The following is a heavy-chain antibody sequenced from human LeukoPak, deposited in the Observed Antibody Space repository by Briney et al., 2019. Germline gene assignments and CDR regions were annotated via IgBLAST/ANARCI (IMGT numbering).Heavy chain of an antibody. CDR2: INPNSGGT. D-gene: IGHD2-2*01. Sequence: ASVKVSCKASGYTFTGYYMHWVRQAPGQGLEWMGWINPNSGGTNYAQKFQGWVTMTRDTSTSTVYMELSSLRSEDTAVYYCAKVHCSSTSCSHDPFDIWGQGTMVTVSS. CDR3: AKVHCSSTSCSHDPFDI. CDR1: GYTFTGYY. J-gene: IGHJ3*02. V-gene: IGHV1-2*04.